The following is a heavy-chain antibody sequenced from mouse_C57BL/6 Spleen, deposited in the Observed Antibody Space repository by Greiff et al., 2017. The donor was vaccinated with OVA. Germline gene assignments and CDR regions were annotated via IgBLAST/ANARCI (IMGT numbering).Heavy chain of an antibody. V-gene: IGHV1-82*01. D-gene: IGHD1-1*01. J-gene: IGHJ1*03. Sequence: QVQLQQSGPELVKPGASVKISCKASGYAFSSSWMNWVKQRPGKGLEWIGRIYPGDGDTNYNGEFKGKATLTADKSSSTAYMQLSSLTSEDSAVYFCAYYGSSYDWYFDVWGTGTTVTVSS. CDR3: AYYGSSYDWYFDV. CDR1: GYAFSSSW. CDR2: IYPGDGDT.